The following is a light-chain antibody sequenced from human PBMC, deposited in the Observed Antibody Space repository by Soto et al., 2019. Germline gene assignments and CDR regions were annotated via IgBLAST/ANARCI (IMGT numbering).Light chain of an antibody. CDR1: SSDVGGYNY. CDR3: SSYAGSNNPVL. J-gene: IGLJ2*01. Sequence: QSALTQPPSASGSPGQSVAISCTGTSSDVGGYNYVSWYQQHPGKAPKLMIYDVTERPPGVPDRFSGSKSGNTASLTVAGLHAEDEADYYCSSYAGSNNPVLFGGGTKLTVL. CDR2: DVT. V-gene: IGLV2-8*01.